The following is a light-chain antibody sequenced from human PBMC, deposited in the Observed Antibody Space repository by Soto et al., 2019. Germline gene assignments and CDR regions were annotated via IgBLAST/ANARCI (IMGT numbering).Light chain of an antibody. Sequence: DIQMTQSPSTLSASVGDRVTITCRASQSLSGTVAWYQQKLGKAPKLLIYAASTLQSGVPSRFSGSGSGTDFTLTISSLQPEDFATYYCQQTNSIPITFGQGTRLE. CDR1: QSLSGT. CDR3: QQTNSIPIT. J-gene: IGKJ5*01. CDR2: AAS. V-gene: IGKV1-39*01.